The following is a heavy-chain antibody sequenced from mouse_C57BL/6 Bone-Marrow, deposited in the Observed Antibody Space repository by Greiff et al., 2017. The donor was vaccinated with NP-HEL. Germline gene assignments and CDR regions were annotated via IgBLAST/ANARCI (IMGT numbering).Heavy chain of an antibody. J-gene: IGHJ3*01. CDR2: IHPNSGST. D-gene: IGHD1-1*01. CDR1: GYTFTSYW. V-gene: IGHV1-64*01. CDR3: ASPITTVVDWFAY. Sequence: QVQLQQPGAELVKPGASVKLSCKASGYTFTSYWMHWVKQRPGQGLEWIGMIHPNSGSTNYNEKFKSKATLTVDKSSSTAYMQLSSLTSEDSAVYDCASPITTVVDWFAYWGQGTLVTVAA.